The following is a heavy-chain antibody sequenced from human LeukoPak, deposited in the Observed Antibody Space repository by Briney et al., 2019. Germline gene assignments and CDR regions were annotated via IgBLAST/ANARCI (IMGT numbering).Heavy chain of an antibody. Sequence: PGGSLRLSCAVSGFTFSSYWMHWVRQAPGKGLEWVSSISSSSSYIYYADSVKGRFTISRDNAKNSLHLQMNSLRAEDTAVYYCAKNYYDSSGLFDYWGQGTLVIVSS. CDR1: GFTFSSYW. D-gene: IGHD3-22*01. V-gene: IGHV3-21*01. CDR3: AKNYYDSSGLFDY. J-gene: IGHJ4*02. CDR2: ISSSSSYI.